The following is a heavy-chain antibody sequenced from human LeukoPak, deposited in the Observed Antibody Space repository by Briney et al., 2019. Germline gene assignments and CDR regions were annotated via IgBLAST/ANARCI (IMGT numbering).Heavy chain of an antibody. CDR3: ARRITIFGVVRGYDAFDI. D-gene: IGHD3-3*01. CDR1: GDSISPYY. V-gene: IGHV4-59*01. J-gene: IGHJ3*02. Sequence: KPSETLSLTCTVSGDSISPYYWSWIRQPPGKGLEWIGYIYYSGSTNYNPSLKSRVTISVDTSKNQFSLKLSSVTAADTAVYYCARRITIFGVVRGYDAFDIWGQGTMVTVSS. CDR2: IYYSGST.